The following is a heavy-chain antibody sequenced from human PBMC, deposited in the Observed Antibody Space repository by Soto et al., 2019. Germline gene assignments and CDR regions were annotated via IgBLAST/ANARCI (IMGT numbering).Heavy chain of an antibody. V-gene: IGHV3-30*18. CDR3: AKETDTGAFDV. Sequence: QVQLVESGGGVVQPGRSLRLSCAASGFPFSNHGMHWVRQAPGKGLEWVAVISYDASHKYYADSVKGRFTISRDTSKNTLYLQMNGLRVEDTAVYYCAKETDTGAFDVWGQGTQVTVSS. CDR1: GFPFSNHG. CDR2: ISYDASHK. J-gene: IGHJ3*01. D-gene: IGHD5-18*01.